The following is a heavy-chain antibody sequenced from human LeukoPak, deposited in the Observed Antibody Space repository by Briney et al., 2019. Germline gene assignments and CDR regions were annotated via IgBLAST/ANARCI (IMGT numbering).Heavy chain of an antibody. CDR2: ISSSSSYI. D-gene: IGHD1-26*01. Sequence: GGSLRLSCAASGFTFSSYNINWVRQAPGKGLEWVSYISSSSSYIYYADSVKGRFTISRDNAKNSLYLQMNSLRAEDTAVYYCARGIVGATTFDDWGQGTLVTVSS. V-gene: IGHV3-21*01. CDR1: GFTFSSYN. J-gene: IGHJ4*02. CDR3: ARGIVGATTFDD.